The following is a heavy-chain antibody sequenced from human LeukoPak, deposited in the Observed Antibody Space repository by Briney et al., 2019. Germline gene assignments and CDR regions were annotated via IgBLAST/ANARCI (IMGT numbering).Heavy chain of an antibody. CDR1: GYTFTGYY. CDR2: INPNSGGT. V-gene: IGHV1-2*02. CDR3: ARDINYYDSSCYWRVFAY. Sequence: ASVTVSCKASGYTFTGYYMHWVRQAPGQGLEWMGWINPNSGGTNYAQKFQGRVTMTRDTSISTAYMELSKLRSDETAVYYCARDINYYDSSCYWRVFAYWGQGTLVTVSS. D-gene: IGHD3-22*01. J-gene: IGHJ4*02.